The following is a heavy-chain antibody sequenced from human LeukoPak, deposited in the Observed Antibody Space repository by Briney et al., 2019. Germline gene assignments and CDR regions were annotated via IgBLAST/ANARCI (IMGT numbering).Heavy chain of an antibody. Sequence: GASVKVSCKASGYNFNDYYLHWVRQAPGQGLEWMGCISPESGVTKFAQKFQGRVAMTRDRSISTVYMDLFTLRSDDTAVYFCARGRWTVTGSFDPWGQGTLVTVSS. J-gene: IGHJ5*02. CDR2: ISPESGVT. CDR1: GYNFNDYY. D-gene: IGHD5-18*01. CDR3: ARGRWTVTGSFDP. V-gene: IGHV1-2*02.